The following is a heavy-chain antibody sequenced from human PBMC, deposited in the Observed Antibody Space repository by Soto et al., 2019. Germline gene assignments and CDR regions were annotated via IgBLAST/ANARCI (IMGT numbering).Heavy chain of an antibody. Sequence: EVQLLESGGGLVQPGGSLRLSCAASGFTFSSYAMSWVRQAPGKGLEWVADISGSGGSTYYADSVKGRFTISRDNSKNTQYLQMNSMSAEDTAVYYCAKEPPSLWFGESRTDAFDIWGQGTMVTVSS. CDR1: GFTFSSYA. V-gene: IGHV3-23*01. D-gene: IGHD3-10*01. CDR2: ISGSGGST. J-gene: IGHJ3*02. CDR3: AKEPPSLWFGESRTDAFDI.